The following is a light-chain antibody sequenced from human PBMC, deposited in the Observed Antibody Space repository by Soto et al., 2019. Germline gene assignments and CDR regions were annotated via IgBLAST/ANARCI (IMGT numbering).Light chain of an antibody. CDR1: QTINNN. CDR3: QQTYITPIT. J-gene: IGKJ5*01. V-gene: IGKV1-39*01. CDR2: SSS. Sequence: DIEMTQSPASLSASVGDRVTISCRTSQTINNNLNWYQQRPGKAPKLLIYSSSSLMSGVPPRFSGSGSGPDFTLTISSLQPEDFSTYFCQQTYITPITFGQGTRLDIK.